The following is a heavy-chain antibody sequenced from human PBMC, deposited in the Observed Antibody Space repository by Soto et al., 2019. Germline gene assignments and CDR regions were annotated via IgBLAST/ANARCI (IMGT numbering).Heavy chain of an antibody. V-gene: IGHV3-48*03. D-gene: IGHD3-22*01. CDR3: ARRGGNYYDSPTEI. Sequence: EVQLVESGGGLVQPGGSLRLSCASSGFTFSSYEMNWVRQAPGKGLEWVSYISSSGSTIYYADSVKGRFTISRDNAKNSLYLQMNSLRAEDTAVYYCARRGGNYYDSPTEIWGQGTMVTVSS. CDR1: GFTFSSYE. J-gene: IGHJ3*02. CDR2: ISSSGSTI.